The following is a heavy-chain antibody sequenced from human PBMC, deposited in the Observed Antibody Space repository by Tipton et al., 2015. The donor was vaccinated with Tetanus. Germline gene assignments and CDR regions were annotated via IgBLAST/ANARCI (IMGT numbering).Heavy chain of an antibody. CDR3: ARAGPQATFGVKYGMDV. CDR1: GYNLIDFF. D-gene: IGHD3-3*01. J-gene: IGHJ6*02. CDR2: INPNGGGT. Sequence: QLVQSGAEVRKPGASVKVSCKASGYNLIDFFIHWVRQSPGQGLEWVGWINPNGGGTRYAPILRGRVRMTRDTSISTAYMELSRLRSDDTAVYYCARAGPQATFGVKYGMDVWGQGTTVTVSS. V-gene: IGHV1-2*02.